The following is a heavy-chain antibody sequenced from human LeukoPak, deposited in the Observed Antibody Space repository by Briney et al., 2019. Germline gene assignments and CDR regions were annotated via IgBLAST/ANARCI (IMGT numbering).Heavy chain of an antibody. CDR1: GFTFSDYY. D-gene: IGHD6-13*01. V-gene: IGHV3-7*03. CDR2: IRQDGDTK. CDR3: ARSLPYGTTWYGRSDF. Sequence: GGSLRLSCAASGFTFSDYYMSWIRQAPGKGLEWVANIRQDGDTKYYVDSVKGRFTISRDNAMNSLYLQMNSLRAEDTAIYYCARSLPYGTTWYGRSDFWGQGTLVTVSS. J-gene: IGHJ4*02.